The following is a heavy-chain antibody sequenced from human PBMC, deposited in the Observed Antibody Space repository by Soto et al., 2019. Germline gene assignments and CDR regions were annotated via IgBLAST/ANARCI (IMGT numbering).Heavy chain of an antibody. CDR2: SA. J-gene: IGHJ5*02. CDR3: AREGPPDIAWFDP. CDR1: GGTCSIYT. D-gene: IGHD2-15*01. Sequence: QVQLVQSGAEVKKPGSSVKVSCKASGGTCSIYTISWVRQAPGQGLEWMGGSANSAQKFQGRLTVTADESTSTVYLELSSLTSEDTAVYYCAREGPPDIAWFDPWGQGTLVSVSS. V-gene: IGHV1-69*01.